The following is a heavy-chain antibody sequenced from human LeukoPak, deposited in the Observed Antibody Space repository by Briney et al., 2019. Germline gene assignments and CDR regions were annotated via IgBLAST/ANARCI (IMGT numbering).Heavy chain of an antibody. V-gene: IGHV3-15*04. CDR2: MVSNSAGGTV. Sequence: GGALRLSCTASGVIFNGAWMCGVRPAPGKGLGWLGLMVSNSAGGTVDYAAPVEGRFTISRDDSKNTLYLQMNSLKTEDTAVYYCTLDLVSLWDHWGQGALVTVSS. CDR3: TLDLVSLWDH. D-gene: IGHD6-13*01. J-gene: IGHJ4*02. CDR1: GVIFNGAW.